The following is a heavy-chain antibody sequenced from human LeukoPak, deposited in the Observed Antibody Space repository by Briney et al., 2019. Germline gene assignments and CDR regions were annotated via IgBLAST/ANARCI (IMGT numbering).Heavy chain of an antibody. CDR3: AKEPYSVSRRYYFDY. D-gene: IGHD6-13*01. V-gene: IGHV3-69-1*01. CDR2: IETGGRT. Sequence: GGSLRLSCAASGLIFSNCAMNWVRQAPGKGLEWVSLIETGGRTYYADSVKGRFTISRDNAKNSVYLEMNSLRDEDTAVYYCAKEPYSVSRRYYFDYWGQGTLVTVSS. J-gene: IGHJ4*02. CDR1: GLIFSNCA.